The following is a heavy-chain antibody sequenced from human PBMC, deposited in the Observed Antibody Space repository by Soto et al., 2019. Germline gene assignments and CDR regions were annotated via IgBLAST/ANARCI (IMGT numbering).Heavy chain of an antibody. CDR3: AKDLRQQLVHYYYGMDV. CDR1: GFTFSSYG. D-gene: IGHD6-13*01. V-gene: IGHV3-30*18. CDR2: ISYDGSNK. Sequence: GESLKISCAASGFTFSSYGMHWVRQAPGKGLEWVAVISYDGSNKYYADSVKGRFTISRDNSKNTLYLQMNSLRAEDTAVYYCAKDLRQQLVHYYYGMDVWGQGTTVTVSS. J-gene: IGHJ6*02.